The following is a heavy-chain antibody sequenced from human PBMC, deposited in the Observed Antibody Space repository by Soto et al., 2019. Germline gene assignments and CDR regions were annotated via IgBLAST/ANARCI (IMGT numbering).Heavy chain of an antibody. CDR1: GYTFTGYY. V-gene: IGHV1-2*02. J-gene: IGHJ6*02. D-gene: IGHD1-7*01. CDR3: ARDLPPFITGTMVATDYYGMDV. CDR2: INPNSGGT. Sequence: ASVKVSCKASGYTFTGYYMYWVRQAPGQGLEWMGWINPNSGGTNYAQKFQGRVTMTRDTSISTAYMELSRLRSDDTAVYYCARDLPPFITGTMVATDYYGMDVWGQGTTVTVSS.